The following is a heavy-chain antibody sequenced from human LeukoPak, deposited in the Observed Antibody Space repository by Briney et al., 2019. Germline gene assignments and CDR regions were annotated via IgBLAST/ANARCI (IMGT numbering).Heavy chain of an antibody. CDR3: ARGPEIEVAGTTFGEYKWFHP. V-gene: IGHV1-69*01. J-gene: IGHJ5*02. D-gene: IGHD6-19*01. CDR1: GGTLSNYP. Sequence: SVKVSCKTSGGTLSNYPVSWVRQAPGQGLEWMGGIMPIFGTAHYAEKFRATVTITADESTSTVFMELRSLKSEDAAVYYCARGPEIEVAGTTFGEYKWFHPWGQGTLVTVTS. CDR2: IMPIFGTA.